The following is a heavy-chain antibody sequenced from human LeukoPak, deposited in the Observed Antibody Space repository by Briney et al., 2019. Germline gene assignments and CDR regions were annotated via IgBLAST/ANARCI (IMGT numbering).Heavy chain of an antibody. CDR2: IYYSGST. J-gene: IGHJ3*02. CDR1: GGSISSYY. Sequence: SETLSLTCTVSGGSISSYYWSWIRQPPGKGLEWIGYIYYSGSTNYNPSLKSRVTISVDTSKNQFSLKLSSVTAADTAVYYCAREERWLQKRGPYDAFDIWGQGTMVTVPS. CDR3: AREERWLQKRGPYDAFDI. V-gene: IGHV4-59*01. D-gene: IGHD5-24*01.